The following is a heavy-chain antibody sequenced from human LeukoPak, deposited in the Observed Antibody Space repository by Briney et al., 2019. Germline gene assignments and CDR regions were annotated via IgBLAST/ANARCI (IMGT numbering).Heavy chain of an antibody. V-gene: IGHV1-2*02. CDR2: INPNSGVT. D-gene: IGHD5-12*01. Sequence: ASVKVSCKASGYTFSGFYIHWVRQAPGQGLEWMGWINPNSGVTNYAQKLQGRVTITRDTSIDTAYMQLSRLRSNDTAVYYCAKDRYGDYEAPFHYYMDAWGRGTTVTVSS. J-gene: IGHJ6*03. CDR1: GYTFSGFY. CDR3: AKDRYGDYEAPFHYYMDA.